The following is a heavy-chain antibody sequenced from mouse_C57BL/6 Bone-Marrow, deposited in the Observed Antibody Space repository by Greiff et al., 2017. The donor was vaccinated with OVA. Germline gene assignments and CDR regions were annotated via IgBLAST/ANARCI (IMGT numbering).Heavy chain of an antibody. J-gene: IGHJ3*01. Sequence: LVESGAELARPGASVKLSCKASGYTFTSYGISWVKQRTGQGLEWIGEIYPRSGNTYYNEKFKGKATLTADKSSSTAYMELRSLTSEDSAVYFCASFYSNYSYWGQGTLVTVSA. CDR2: IYPRSGNT. CDR1: GYTFTSYG. CDR3: ASFYSNYSY. V-gene: IGHV1-81*01. D-gene: IGHD2-5*01.